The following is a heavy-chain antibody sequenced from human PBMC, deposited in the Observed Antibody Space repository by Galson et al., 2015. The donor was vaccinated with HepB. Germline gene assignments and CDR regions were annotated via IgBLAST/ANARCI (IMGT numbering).Heavy chain of an antibody. V-gene: IGHV3-33*01. J-gene: IGHJ4*02. CDR3: ARGRYYGSVDY. D-gene: IGHD3-10*01. CDR2: IWFDGSNK. CDR1: GFTFSNYG. Sequence: SLRLSCAASGFTFSNYGMHWVRQAPGKGLEWVAVIWFDGSNKDCLDSVRGRFTISRDNSKNTLYLQMNSLRGDDTAVYFCARGRYYGSVDYWGQGILVTVSS.